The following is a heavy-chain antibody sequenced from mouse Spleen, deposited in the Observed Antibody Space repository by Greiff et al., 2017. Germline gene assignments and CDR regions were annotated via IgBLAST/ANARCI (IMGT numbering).Heavy chain of an antibody. J-gene: IGHJ2*01. CDR1: GFTFSDYG. CDR3: ARTESSNYYGSSYFDY. D-gene: IGHD1-1*01. CDR2: ISSGSSTI. V-gene: IGHV5-17*01. Sequence: DVQLQESGGGLVKPGGSLKLSCAASGFTFSDYGMHWVRQAPEKGLEWVAYISSGSSTIYYADTVKGRFTISRDNAKNTLFLQMTSLRSEDTAMYYCARTESSNYYGSSYFDYWGQGTTLTVSS.